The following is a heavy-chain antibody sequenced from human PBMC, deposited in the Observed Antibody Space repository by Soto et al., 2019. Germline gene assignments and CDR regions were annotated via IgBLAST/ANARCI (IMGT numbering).Heavy chain of an antibody. Sequence: GGSLRLSCAASGFTVSNTYMTWVRQPPGKGLECVSVIYTAGGTNYADSVKGRFIISRDNSKNTLYLQMNSLRAEDTAVYYCARALPVAKGGFDPWGQGTLVTSPQ. CDR1: GFTVSNTY. CDR3: ARALPVAKGGFDP. D-gene: IGHD2-2*01. J-gene: IGHJ5*02. V-gene: IGHV3-53*01. CDR2: IYTAGGT.